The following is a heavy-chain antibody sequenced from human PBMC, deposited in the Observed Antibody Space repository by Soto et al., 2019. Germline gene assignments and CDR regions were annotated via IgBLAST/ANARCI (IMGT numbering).Heavy chain of an antibody. CDR3: ARSPPGGYHYYYGMDV. V-gene: IGHV3-13*01. J-gene: IGHJ6*02. CDR2: IGTAGDT. D-gene: IGHD3-22*01. Sequence: SLRLSCAASGFTFSSDWMHWVRQAPGKGLVWVSAIGTAGDTYYPGSVKGRFTISRENAKNSLYLQMNSLRAGDTAVYYCARSPPGGYHYYYGMDVWGQGTTVTVSS. CDR1: GFTFSSDW.